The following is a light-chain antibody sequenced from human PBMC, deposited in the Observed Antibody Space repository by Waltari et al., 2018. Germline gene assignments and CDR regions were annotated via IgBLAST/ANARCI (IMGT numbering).Light chain of an antibody. CDR3: QQYDSYWT. CDR2: KAS. J-gene: IGKJ1*01. Sequence: DIQMTQSPSTLSASVGDRVTITCRASQSVNSWVAWYQQKPRKAPKLLIFKASNLESGVPSRFSGSGSGTEFTPTISSLQPDDFATYHCQQYDSYWTFGQGTKVEIK. V-gene: IGKV1-5*03. CDR1: QSVNSW.